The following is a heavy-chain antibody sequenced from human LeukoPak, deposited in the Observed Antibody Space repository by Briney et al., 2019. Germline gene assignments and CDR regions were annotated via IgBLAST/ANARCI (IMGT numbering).Heavy chain of an antibody. CDR3: ARRTGSFTYYFDY. D-gene: IGHD1-14*01. V-gene: IGHV1-69*13. CDR2: IIPILGTA. J-gene: IGHJ4*02. Sequence: SVKVSCKASGGTFSSYAISWVRQAPGQGLEWMGGIIPILGTANYAQKFQGRVTITADESTSTAYTELSSLRSEDTAVYYCARRTGSFTYYFDYWGQGTLVTVSS. CDR1: GGTFSSYA.